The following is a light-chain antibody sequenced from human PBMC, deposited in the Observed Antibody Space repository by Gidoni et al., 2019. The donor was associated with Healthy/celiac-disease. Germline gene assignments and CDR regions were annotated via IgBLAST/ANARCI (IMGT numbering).Light chain of an antibody. CDR1: QSISSSQ. Sequence: EIVLTQSPDTLSLSPGQSATLSCRASQSISSSQLAWYQQKPGQAPRPLMYGASSRATGIPDRFSGSGSGTDFTLTISRLEPEDFAVYYCQHFGNFGGXTKVE. V-gene: IGKV3-20*01. CDR2: GAS. CDR3: QHFGN. J-gene: IGKJ4*01.